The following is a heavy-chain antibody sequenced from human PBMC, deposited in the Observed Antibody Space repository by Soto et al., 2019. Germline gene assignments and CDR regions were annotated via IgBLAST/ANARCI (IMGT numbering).Heavy chain of an antibody. CDR3: ARTSRASSFTIFGVAQYGYFDL. J-gene: IGHJ2*01. CDR1: GYTFTSYG. D-gene: IGHD3-3*01. V-gene: IGHV1-18*01. Sequence: QVQLVQSGAEVKKPGASVKVSCKASGYTFTSYGLSWVRQAPGQGLEWMGWISAHNGNTNYAQKLQGRVTMTTDTSTGTAYMALRSLRSFDTAVYYCARTSRASSFTIFGVAQYGYFDLWCRGTLVTVSS. CDR2: ISAHNGNT.